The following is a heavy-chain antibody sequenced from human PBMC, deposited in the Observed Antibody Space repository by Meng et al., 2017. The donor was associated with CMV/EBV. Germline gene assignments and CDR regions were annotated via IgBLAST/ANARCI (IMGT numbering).Heavy chain of an antibody. J-gene: IGHJ6*02. CDR1: GFTFSSYS. CDR2: ISSSSSYI. D-gene: IGHD3-3*01. CDR3: ARDRTIFGVRNYYYYGMDV. V-gene: IGHV3-21*01. Sequence: GESLKISCAASGFTFSSYSMNWVRQAPGKGLEWVSSISSSSSYIYYADSVKGRFTISRDNAKNSLYLQMNSLRAEDTAVYYCARDRTIFGVRNYYYYGMDVWGQGTTVTSP.